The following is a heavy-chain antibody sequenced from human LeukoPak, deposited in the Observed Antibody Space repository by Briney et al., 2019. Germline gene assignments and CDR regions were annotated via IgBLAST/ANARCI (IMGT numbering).Heavy chain of an antibody. D-gene: IGHD6-13*01. Sequence: GGAVRLCCAASGFTFSRYWMHWVRQAPGKGLVGVSCIKSDESSTTYADSVNGRFTISRDNAKNKLHLQMNILIAEDTDVYYCARNSSSRVYDYWGQGTLVTVSS. V-gene: IGHV3-74*03. CDR2: IKSDESST. CDR3: ARNSSSRVYDY. J-gene: IGHJ4*02. CDR1: GFTFSRYW.